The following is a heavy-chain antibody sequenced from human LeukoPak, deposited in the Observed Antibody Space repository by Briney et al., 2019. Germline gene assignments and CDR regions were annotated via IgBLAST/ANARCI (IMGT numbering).Heavy chain of an antibody. CDR1: GFTFDDYA. J-gene: IGHJ4*02. Sequence: GGSLRLSCAASGFTFDDYAMHWVRQAPWKGLEWVSGISWNSGSIGYADSVKGRFTISRDNAKNSLYLQMNSLRAEDTALYYCAKGFNDYYDSSGEIDYWGQGTLVTVSS. D-gene: IGHD3-22*01. CDR2: ISWNSGSI. CDR3: AKGFNDYYDSSGEIDY. V-gene: IGHV3-9*01.